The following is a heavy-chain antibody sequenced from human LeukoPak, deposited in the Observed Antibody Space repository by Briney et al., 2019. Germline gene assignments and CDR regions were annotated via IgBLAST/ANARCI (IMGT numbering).Heavy chain of an antibody. CDR2: IYYSGST. CDR3: ARETRYGSVFYGMDV. J-gene: IGHJ6*02. V-gene: IGHV4-59*12. CDR1: GGSLSGYY. D-gene: IGHD3-10*01. Sequence: SETLSLTCTVSGGSLSGYYWNWLRQPPGKGLEYIAYIYYSGSTNYNPSLKSRVTISVDSSKNQYTLKLSSVTAADTAVYYCARETRYGSVFYGMDVWGQGTTVSVSS.